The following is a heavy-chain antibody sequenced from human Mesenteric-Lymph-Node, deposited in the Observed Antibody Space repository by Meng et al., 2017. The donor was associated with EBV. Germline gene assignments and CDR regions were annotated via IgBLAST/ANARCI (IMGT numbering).Heavy chain of an antibody. J-gene: IGHJ4*02. V-gene: IGHV1-24*01. CDR2: FDSEDGET. CDR3: AAIRGFTYGYLDL. CDR1: GYSVSDLS. D-gene: IGHD5-18*01. Sequence: QVQLGRFGAEVRKPGASVKVSCKISGYSVSDLSMHWVRQAPGKGLEWMGGFDSEDGETVYAEKFQGRVTMTDDTSTETAYMELSSLRSEDTAVYYCAAIRGFTYGYLDLWGQGTLVTVSS.